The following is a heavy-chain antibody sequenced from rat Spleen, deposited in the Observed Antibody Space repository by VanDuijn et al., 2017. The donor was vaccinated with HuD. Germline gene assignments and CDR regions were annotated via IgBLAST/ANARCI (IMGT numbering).Heavy chain of an antibody. CDR3: TRGANYDFDY. V-gene: IGHV5-7*01. J-gene: IGHJ2*01. D-gene: IGHD1-10*01. CDR2: ISYDGRSS. CDR1: GFTFSDYN. Sequence: EVQLVESGGGLVQPGRSLKLSCAASGFTFSDYNMAWVRQAPKKGLEWVATISYDGRSSYYRDSVKGRFTISRDDAKSTLYLQMNSLRSEDSATYYCTRGANYDFDYWGQGVVVTVSS.